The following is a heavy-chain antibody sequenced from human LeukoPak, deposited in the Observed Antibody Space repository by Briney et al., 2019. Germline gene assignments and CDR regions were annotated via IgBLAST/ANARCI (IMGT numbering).Heavy chain of an antibody. Sequence: PGGSLRLSCAASGFTFSSYSMNWVRQAPGKGLEWVSSISSSSSYIYYADSVKGRFTISRDNAKNSLYLQMNSLRAEDTAVYYCARVGAATMVRAYFDYWGQGTLVTVSS. V-gene: IGHV3-21*01. J-gene: IGHJ4*02. CDR1: GFTFSSYS. CDR3: ARVGAATMVRAYFDY. D-gene: IGHD3-10*01. CDR2: ISSSSSYI.